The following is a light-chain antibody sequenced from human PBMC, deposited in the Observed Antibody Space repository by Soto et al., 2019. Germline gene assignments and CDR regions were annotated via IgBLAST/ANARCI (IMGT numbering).Light chain of an antibody. CDR2: DAS. CDR3: QQRSNWPPRWT. Sequence: EIVLTQSPATLSLSPGERATLSCRASQGVSSYLAWYQQKPGQAPRLLIYDASNRATGIPARFSGSGSGPDFTLTISSLEPEYFAVYYCQQRSNWPPRWTFGEGTKVEIK. CDR1: QGVSSY. V-gene: IGKV3-11*01. J-gene: IGKJ1*01.